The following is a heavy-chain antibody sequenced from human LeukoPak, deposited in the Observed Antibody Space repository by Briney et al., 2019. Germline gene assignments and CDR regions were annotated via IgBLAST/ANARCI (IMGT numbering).Heavy chain of an antibody. J-gene: IGHJ4*02. Sequence: GGSLRVSCGASGFTFRNYGMTWVRQAPGKGLEWVSTISGSNDDTYYADSVRGRFTISRDNSKNTLYLQMNSLRGDDTAVYYCAQPGQYYYFDLWGQGTLVAVSS. CDR1: GFTFRNYG. CDR2: ISGSNDDT. V-gene: IGHV3-23*01. D-gene: IGHD2/OR15-2a*01. CDR3: AQPGQYYYFDL.